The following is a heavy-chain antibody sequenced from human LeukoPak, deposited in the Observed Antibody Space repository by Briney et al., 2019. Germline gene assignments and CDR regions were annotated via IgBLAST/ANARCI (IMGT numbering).Heavy chain of an antibody. V-gene: IGHV1-18*01. CDR1: GYTFTSYG. J-gene: IGHJ4*02. D-gene: IGHD3-22*01. CDR3: ARGGYYYDSSGYYTFDY. CDR2: ISTHNGNA. Sequence: EASGKVSCKASGYTFTSYGFSWVRQAPGQGLEWMGWISTHNGNAKYAQKLQGRVTMTTDTSTSTAHMELRSLRPDDTAVYYCARGGYYYDSSGYYTFDYWGQGTLVTVSS.